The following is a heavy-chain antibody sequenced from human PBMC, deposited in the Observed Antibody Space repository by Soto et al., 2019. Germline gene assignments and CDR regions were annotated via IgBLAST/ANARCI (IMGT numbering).Heavy chain of an antibody. CDR2: INHSGSP. CDR1: GGSFSDYY. J-gene: IGHJ4*02. D-gene: IGHD4-17*01. V-gene: IGHV4-34*01. CDR3: SGGLHDYRESGWGY. Sequence: QVQLQQWGAGLLKPSETLSLTCAVYGGSFSDYYWNWIRRPPGKGLEWIGEINHSGSPNYNPSLKRLVTMSVDTSKAPFSLGLSSVTAAATAGYFFSGGLHDYRESGWGYRGQGNLGTVSS.